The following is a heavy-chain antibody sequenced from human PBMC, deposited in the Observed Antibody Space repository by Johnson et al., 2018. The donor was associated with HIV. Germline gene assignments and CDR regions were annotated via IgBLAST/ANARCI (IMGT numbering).Heavy chain of an antibody. V-gene: IGHV3-30*02. CDR1: GFTVSNYG. D-gene: IGHD6-19*01. CDR2: IRYDATNK. J-gene: IGHJ3*02. Sequence: QVQLVESGGGVVQPGGSLRLSCAASGFTVSNYGMHWVRQAPGKGLEWVTFIRYDATNKYYADSVKGRFSISRDNSKNTLYLQMNSLRAEDTAVYYCAKDGGSGWFSGAFDIWGQGTMVTVSS. CDR3: AKDGGSGWFSGAFDI.